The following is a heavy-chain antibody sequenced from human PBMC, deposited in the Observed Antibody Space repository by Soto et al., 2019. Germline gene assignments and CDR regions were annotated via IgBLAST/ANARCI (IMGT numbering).Heavy chain of an antibody. CDR1: GGSISSGDYY. D-gene: IGHD3-22*01. Sequence: SETLSLTCTVAGGSISSGDYYWSWIRQPPGKGLEWIGYIYYSGSTYYNPSLKSRVTISVDTSKNQFSLKLSSVTAADTAVYYCARESSGYYEYFQHWGQGTLVTVSS. J-gene: IGHJ1*01. CDR2: IYYSGST. CDR3: ARESSGYYEYFQH. V-gene: IGHV4-30-4*01.